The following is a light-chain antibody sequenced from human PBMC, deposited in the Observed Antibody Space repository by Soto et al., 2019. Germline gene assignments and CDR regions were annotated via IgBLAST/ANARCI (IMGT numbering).Light chain of an antibody. V-gene: IGLV2-8*01. CDR1: SSDVGGYHY. Sequence: QSALTQPPSASGSPGQSVTISCTGTSSDVGGYHYVSWYQQHPGKDHKLMIYEVSKRPSWVPDRISGSKSGNTASLTVSGLQAEDEADYYCSSYAGSNYVVFGGGTKLTVL. CDR2: EVS. J-gene: IGLJ2*01. CDR3: SSYAGSNYVV.